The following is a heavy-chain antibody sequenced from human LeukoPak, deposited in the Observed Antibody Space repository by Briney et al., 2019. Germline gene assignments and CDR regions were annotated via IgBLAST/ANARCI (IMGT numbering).Heavy chain of an antibody. CDR3: TKGYCGGDCYGRADAFDI. CDR1: GFTFSKYW. Sequence: GGSLRVSCAASGFTFSKYWLSWVRQAPGKGLEWVANMKEDGSEIYYVDSVKGRFTISRDNAKNSLYLQLNSLRAEDTAVYYCTKGYCGGDCYGRADAFDIWGQGTMVTVSS. J-gene: IGHJ3*02. CDR2: MKEDGSEI. D-gene: IGHD2-21*02. V-gene: IGHV3-7*02.